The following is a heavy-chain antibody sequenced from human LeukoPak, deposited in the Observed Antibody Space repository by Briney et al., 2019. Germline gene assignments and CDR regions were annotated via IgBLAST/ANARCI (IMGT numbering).Heavy chain of an antibody. CDR3: AGGTGFIIKD. V-gene: IGHV3-7*03. D-gene: IGHD3-9*01. CDR2: IKQDGSEK. Sequence: GGSLRLSCTASGFTFSLYWMNWVRRAPGKGLEWVANIKQDGSEKNYVDSVKGRFTISRDNAKNSLYLQMNNLRVEDTAMYYCAGGTGFIIKDWGQGTLVTVSS. CDR1: GFTFSLYW. J-gene: IGHJ4*02.